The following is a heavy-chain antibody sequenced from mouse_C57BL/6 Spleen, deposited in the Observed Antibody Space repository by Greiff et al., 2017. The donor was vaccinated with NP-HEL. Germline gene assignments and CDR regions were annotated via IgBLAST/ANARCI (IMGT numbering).Heavy chain of an antibody. CDR3: ARSGLRWYFDY. CDR1: GYTFTNYW. Sequence: QVQLQQSGAELVRPGTSVKMSCKASGYTFTNYWIGWAKQRPGHGLEWIGDIYPGGGYTNYNEKFKGKATLTADKSSSTAYMQFSSLTSEDSATYYCARSGLRWYFDYWGQGTTLTVSS. J-gene: IGHJ2*01. D-gene: IGHD2-2*01. V-gene: IGHV1-63*01. CDR2: IYPGGGYT.